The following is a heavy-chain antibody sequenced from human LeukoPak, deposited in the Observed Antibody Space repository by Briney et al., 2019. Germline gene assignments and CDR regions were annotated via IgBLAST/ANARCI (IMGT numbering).Heavy chain of an antibody. J-gene: IGHJ4*02. CDR3: ARDRCTSTSCNTPGGY. CDR2: INSSGDYT. Sequence: GGSLRLSCAASKFSFSSHSMNWVRQAPGKGLEWVSTINSSGDYTCYADSVKGRFTISRDNSKNTVYLQMNSLRAEDTAVYYCARDRCTSTSCNTPGGYWGQGTLVTVSS. V-gene: IGHV3-21*01. CDR1: KFSFSSHS. D-gene: IGHD2-2*02.